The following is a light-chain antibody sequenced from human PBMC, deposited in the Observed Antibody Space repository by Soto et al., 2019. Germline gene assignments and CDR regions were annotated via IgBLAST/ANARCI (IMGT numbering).Light chain of an antibody. Sequence: DIQMTQSPSTLSASVGDRVTITCRASQSISSWLAWYQQKPGKAPKLLIYGASRLESGVPSRFSGSGSGTEFTLTISSLQPDEFATYYCQQYNSYPLTCGRGTKVEIK. J-gene: IGKJ1*01. CDR1: QSISSW. CDR3: QQYNSYPLT. V-gene: IGKV1-5*03. CDR2: GAS.